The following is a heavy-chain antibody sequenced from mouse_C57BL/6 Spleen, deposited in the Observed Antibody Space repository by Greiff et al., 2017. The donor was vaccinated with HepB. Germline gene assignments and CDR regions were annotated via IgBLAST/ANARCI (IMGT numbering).Heavy chain of an antibody. CDR1: GYTFTSYW. CDR2: IDPSDSET. Sequence: QVQLQQPGAELVRPGSSVKLSCKASGYTFTSYWMHWVKQRPIQGLEWIGNIDPSDSETHYNQKFKDKATLTVDKSSSTAYIHLSSRTSEDSAVYYCARKKDGYPYYFDYWGQGTTLTVSS. V-gene: IGHV1-52*01. CDR3: ARKKDGYPYYFDY. J-gene: IGHJ2*01. D-gene: IGHD2-3*01.